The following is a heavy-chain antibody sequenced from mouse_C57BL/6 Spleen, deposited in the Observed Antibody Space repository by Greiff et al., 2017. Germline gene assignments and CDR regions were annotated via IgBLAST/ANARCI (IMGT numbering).Heavy chain of an antibody. CDR1: GYTFTDYY. Sequence: VKLQESGAELVRPGASVKLSCKASGYTFTDYYINWVKQRPGQGLEWIARIYPGSGNTYYNEKFKGKATLTAEKSSSTAYMQLSSLTSEDSAVSFCARTGRTGKDYFDYWGQGTTLTVSS. V-gene: IGHV1-76*01. CDR2: IYPGSGNT. J-gene: IGHJ2*01. D-gene: IGHD4-1*01. CDR3: ARTGRTGKDYFDY.